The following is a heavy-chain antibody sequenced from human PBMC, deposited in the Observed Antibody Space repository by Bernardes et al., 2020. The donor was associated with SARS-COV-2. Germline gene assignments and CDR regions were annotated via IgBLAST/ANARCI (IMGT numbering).Heavy chain of an antibody. J-gene: IGHJ4*02. CDR1: GFTLSSHA. V-gene: IGHV3-23*01. CDR3: ARDGEGWELDIDY. Sequence: GGSLRLSCAASGFTLSSHAMTWVRQAPGKGLEWVSGISGGGVTSYYADSVKGRFTISRDNSKNTLYLQMNSLRAEDTAVYYCARDGEGWELDIDYWGQGTLVTVSS. CDR2: ISGGGVTS. D-gene: IGHD1-26*01.